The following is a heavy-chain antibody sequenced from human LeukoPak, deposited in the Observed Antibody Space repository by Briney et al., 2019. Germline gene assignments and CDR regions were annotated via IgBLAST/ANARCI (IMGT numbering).Heavy chain of an antibody. Sequence: QSGGSLRLSCAASGFTFNNYGMNWVRQAPGKGLEWVSSISGSGSSTYYAESVKGRFTISRDNSKSTLSLQMNSLRAEDTAIYYCATYRQVLLPFESWGQGTLVTVSS. D-gene: IGHD2-8*02. J-gene: IGHJ4*02. V-gene: IGHV3-23*01. CDR1: GFTFNNYG. CDR2: ISGSGSST. CDR3: ATYRQVLLPFES.